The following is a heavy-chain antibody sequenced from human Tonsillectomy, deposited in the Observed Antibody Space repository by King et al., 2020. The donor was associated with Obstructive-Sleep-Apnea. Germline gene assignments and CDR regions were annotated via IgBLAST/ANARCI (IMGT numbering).Heavy chain of an antibody. V-gene: IGHV4-4*02. D-gene: IGHD3-9*01. CDR3: AASLLNYLDY. CDR2: IYHSGST. Sequence: VQLQESGPGLVKPSGTLSLTCVVSGGSINSSYWWSWVRQSPGKGLEWIGEIYHSGSTKSNPSLKSRVTILVDKSKNQFSLKLSSVTVADTAVYYCAASLLNYLDYWGQGTLVTVSS. J-gene: IGHJ4*02. CDR1: GGSINSSYW.